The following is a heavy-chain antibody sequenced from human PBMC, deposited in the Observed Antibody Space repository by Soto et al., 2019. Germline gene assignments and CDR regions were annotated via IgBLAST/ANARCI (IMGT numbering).Heavy chain of an antibody. CDR2: IRSKANSYAT. CDR3: ARGVYDFWSGHPKGLDY. CDR1: GFIFSGSA. V-gene: IGHV3-73*02. D-gene: IGHD3-3*01. Sequence: EVQLVESGGGLVQPGGSLKLSCAASGFIFSGSAMEWVRQASGKGLEWVGRIRSKANSYATAYAVSVKGRFTISRDDSRNTAYLQMNSLKTEDTAVYYFARGVYDFWSGHPKGLDYWGQGTVVTVSS. J-gene: IGHJ4*02.